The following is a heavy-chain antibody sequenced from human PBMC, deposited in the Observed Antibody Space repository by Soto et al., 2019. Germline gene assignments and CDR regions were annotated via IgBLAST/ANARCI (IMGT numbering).Heavy chain of an antibody. J-gene: IGHJ6*02. V-gene: IGHV1-18*01. CDR2: ISAYNGNT. D-gene: IGHD2-15*01. CDR3: ARATLLGYCSGGSCYSDYYYGMDV. CDR1: GYTFNSYG. Sequence: QVQLVQSGAEVKKPGASVKVSCKASGYTFNSYGISWVRQAPGQGLEWMGWISAYNGNTNYAQKLQGRVTMTTDTSTSTAYMELRSLRSDDTAVYYCARATLLGYCSGGSCYSDYYYGMDVWGQGTTVTVSS.